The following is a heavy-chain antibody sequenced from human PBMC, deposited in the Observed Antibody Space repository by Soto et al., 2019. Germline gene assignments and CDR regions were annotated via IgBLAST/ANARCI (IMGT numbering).Heavy chain of an antibody. V-gene: IGHV4-59*08. J-gene: IGHJ4*02. CDR1: GASISSYY. D-gene: IGHD6-13*01. CDR2: IYYSGTT. Sequence: SDTLSLTCTVSGASISSYYWSWIRQPPGKGLEWIAYIYYSGTTYYNPSLKSRVTISVDTAKNQFSLKLTSVTAADTALYYCARQGAILAAGTTVDYRGQGTLVTVPS. CDR3: ARQGAILAAGTTVDY.